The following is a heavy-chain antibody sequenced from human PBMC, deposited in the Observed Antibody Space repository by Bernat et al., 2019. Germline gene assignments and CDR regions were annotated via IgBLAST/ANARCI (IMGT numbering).Heavy chain of an antibody. V-gene: IGHV4-39*01. J-gene: IGHJ4*02. CDR1: GGSISSSSYY. D-gene: IGHD3-3*01. CDR3: ARHGIFGVGGFDY. Sequence: QLQLQESGPGLVKPSETLSLTCTVSGGSISSSSYYWGWIRQPPWKGLEWIGSIYYSGSTYYNPSLKSRVTISVDTSKNQFSLKLSSVTAADTAVYYCARHGIFGVGGFDYWGQGTLVTVSS. CDR2: IYYSGST.